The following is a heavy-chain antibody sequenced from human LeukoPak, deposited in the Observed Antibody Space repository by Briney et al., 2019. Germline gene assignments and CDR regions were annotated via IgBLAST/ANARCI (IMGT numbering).Heavy chain of an antibody. D-gene: IGHD3-16*02. J-gene: IGHJ4*02. V-gene: IGHV3-23*01. CDR1: GFTFSSYA. Sequence: GGSLRLSCAASGFTFSSYAMSWVRQAPGKGLEQTPAISGSGGSTYYADSVKGRFTISRDNSKNTLYLQMNSLRAEDTAVYYCAKNDYDYVWGSYRPHYYFDYWGQGTLVTVSS. CDR2: ISGSGGST. CDR3: AKNDYDYVWGSYRPHYYFDY.